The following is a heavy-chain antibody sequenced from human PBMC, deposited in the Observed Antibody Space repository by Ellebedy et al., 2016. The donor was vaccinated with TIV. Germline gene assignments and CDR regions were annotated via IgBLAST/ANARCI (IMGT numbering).Heavy chain of an antibody. V-gene: IGHV3-13*01. CDR3: ARVRFGDTAVDY. D-gene: IGHD2-21*01. J-gene: IGHJ4*03. CDR2: IGTAGDT. Sequence: GESLKISCAASGFTFSSYDMHWVRQGTGKGLEWVSAIGTAGDTYYPGSGQGRFTISRANAKNSLYLQITSLRADDTAVYYCARVRFGDTAVDYWGQGTLVTFSS. CDR1: GFTFSSYD.